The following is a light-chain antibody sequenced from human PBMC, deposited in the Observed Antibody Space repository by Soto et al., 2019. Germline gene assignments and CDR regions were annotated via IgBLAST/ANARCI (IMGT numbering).Light chain of an antibody. J-gene: IGLJ3*02. Sequence: QSVLTQSASVSGSPGQSITISCTGTSSDVGGYNYVSWYQQHPGKAPKLIIYDVSNRPSGVSTRFSGSKSGNTASLTISGLQAEDEADYPCSSYTRTNSWVFGGGTTLTVL. V-gene: IGLV2-14*01. CDR3: SSYTRTNSWV. CDR2: DVS. CDR1: SSDVGGYNY.